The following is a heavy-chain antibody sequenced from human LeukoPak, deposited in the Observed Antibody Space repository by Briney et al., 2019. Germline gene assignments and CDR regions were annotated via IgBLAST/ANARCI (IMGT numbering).Heavy chain of an antibody. D-gene: IGHD5/OR15-5a*01. J-gene: IGHJ6*03. Sequence: GGSLRLSCAASGFTFRTYWMHWVRQAPGKGLVWVSRISSDGRNTIYPDAVKGRFTISRDNTNNILYLQMNSLRGDDTAVYYCARERDLRGAYCMDVWGKGTTVTGSS. CDR1: GFTFRTYW. V-gene: IGHV3-74*01. CDR2: ISSDGRNT. CDR3: ARERDLRGAYCMDV.